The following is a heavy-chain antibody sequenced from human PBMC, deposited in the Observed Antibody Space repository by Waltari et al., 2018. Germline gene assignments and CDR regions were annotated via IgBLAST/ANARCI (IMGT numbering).Heavy chain of an antibody. CDR1: GGSFSGSY. Sequence: QVQLQQWGAGLLKPSETLSLTCAVYGGSFSGSYWSWIRQPPGKGLEWIGAINHSGSTNYNPSLKSRVTISVDTSKNQFSLKLSSVTAADTAVYYCARGFTRTPPYSSSWYQTPRGYYFDYWGQGTLVTVSS. J-gene: IGHJ4*02. V-gene: IGHV4-34*01. CDR2: INHSGST. CDR3: ARGFTRTPPYSSSWYQTPRGYYFDY. D-gene: IGHD6-13*01.